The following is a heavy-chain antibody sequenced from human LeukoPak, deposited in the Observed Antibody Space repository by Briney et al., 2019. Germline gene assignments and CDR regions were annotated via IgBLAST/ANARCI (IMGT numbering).Heavy chain of an antibody. CDR3: ARQGYMVRGVMVGY. Sequence: SETLSLTCTVSGGSISRYYWSWIRQPPGKGLEWIGYISYTGSTTYNSSLKSRVTISVDTSKNQFSLKLSSVTAADTAVYYCARQGYMVRGVMVGYWGQGTLVTVSS. V-gene: IGHV4-59*08. CDR2: ISYTGST. J-gene: IGHJ4*02. CDR1: GGSISRYY. D-gene: IGHD3-10*01.